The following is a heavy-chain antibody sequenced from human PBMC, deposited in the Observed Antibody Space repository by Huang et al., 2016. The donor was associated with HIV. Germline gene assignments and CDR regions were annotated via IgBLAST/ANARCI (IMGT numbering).Heavy chain of an antibody. CDR3: ARQAVAGIYYYYYMDV. D-gene: IGHD6-19*01. CDR1: GFTFSNYA. CDR2: ITYDGSNK. Sequence: QVQLVESGGGVVQPGRSLRLSCAASGFTFSNYAMHWVRQAPGKGLEWVAVITYDGSNKYYTDSVKGRFTISRDNSKNALYLQMNSLRAEDTAVYYCARQAVAGIYYYYYMDVWGKGTTVTVSS. J-gene: IGHJ6*03. V-gene: IGHV3-30-3*01.